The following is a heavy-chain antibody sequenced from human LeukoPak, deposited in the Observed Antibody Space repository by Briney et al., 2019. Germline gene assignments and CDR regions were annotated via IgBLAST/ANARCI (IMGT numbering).Heavy chain of an antibody. CDR3: ARDPTRSPGGGFFSPLGY. Sequence: SETLSLTCTVSGGSISSSSHFWGWIRQPPGKGLDWIGTIYYSGSTYYNPSLNSRVTISVDTSKDQFSLKLSSVTAADTAVYYCARDPTRSPGGGFFSPLGYWGQGSLVTVSS. D-gene: IGHD2-15*01. CDR1: GGSISSSSHF. J-gene: IGHJ4*02. V-gene: IGHV4-39*07. CDR2: IYYSGST.